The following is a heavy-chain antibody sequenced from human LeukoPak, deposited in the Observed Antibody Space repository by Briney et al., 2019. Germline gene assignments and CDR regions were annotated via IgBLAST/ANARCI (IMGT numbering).Heavy chain of an antibody. CDR3: ARDPITMIVMGGAFDI. J-gene: IGHJ3*02. Sequence: SETLSLTCTVSGGSISSGSYYLSWIRHPAGKGLEWIGRIYTSGSTNYNPSLKSRVTISVDTSKNQFSLKLSSVTAADTAVYYCARDPITMIVMGGAFDIWGQGTMVTVSS. CDR2: IYTSGST. D-gene: IGHD3-22*01. V-gene: IGHV4-61*02. CDR1: GGSISSGSYY.